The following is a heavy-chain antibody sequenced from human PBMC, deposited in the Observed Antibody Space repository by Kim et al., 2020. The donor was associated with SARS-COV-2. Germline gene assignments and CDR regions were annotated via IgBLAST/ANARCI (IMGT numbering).Heavy chain of an antibody. J-gene: IGHJ4*02. CDR3: ARQAPWLLPHY. D-gene: IGHD3-22*01. V-gene: IGHV4-39*01. CDR1: GGTVNSACCN. Sequence: SETLSLTCTVSGGTVNSACCNWGWFRQPPGKGLEWIGSIYYSGITYYSSALKSRLTISIDTSKNQFSLKLTSVTATDMAVYYCARQAPWLLPHYWGQGTLVTVSS. CDR2: IYYSGIT.